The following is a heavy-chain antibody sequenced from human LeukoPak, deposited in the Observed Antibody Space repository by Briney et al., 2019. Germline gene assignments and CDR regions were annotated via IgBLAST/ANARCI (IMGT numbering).Heavy chain of an antibody. Sequence: GGSLRLSCAASGFSLSSYSMNWVRQAPGKGLEWVSSITISSNFIYHADLVKGRFTISRDNAKSSLFLQMNSLRAEDTAVYFCARDGHGDGFLTGYSYFGMDVWGQGTTVTVSS. D-gene: IGHD3-9*01. CDR1: GFSLSSYS. CDR2: ITISSNFI. V-gene: IGHV3-21*01. J-gene: IGHJ6*02. CDR3: ARDGHGDGFLTGYSYFGMDV.